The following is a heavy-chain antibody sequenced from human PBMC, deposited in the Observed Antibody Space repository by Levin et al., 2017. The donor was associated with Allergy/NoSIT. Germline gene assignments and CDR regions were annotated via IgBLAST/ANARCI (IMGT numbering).Heavy chain of an antibody. J-gene: IGHJ4*02. CDR3: AKDLIAVAGTVGVSDY. V-gene: IGHV3-30*18. CDR2: ISYDGSNK. D-gene: IGHD6-19*01. CDR1: GFTFSSYG. Sequence: GESLKISCAASGFTFSSYGMHWVRQAPGKGLEWVAVISYDGSNKYYADSVKGRFTISRDNSKNTLYLQMNSLRAEDTAVYYCAKDLIAVAGTVGVSDYWGQGTLVTVSS.